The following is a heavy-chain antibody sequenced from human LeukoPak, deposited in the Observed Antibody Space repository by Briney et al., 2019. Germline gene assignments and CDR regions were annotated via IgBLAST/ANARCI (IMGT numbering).Heavy chain of an antibody. Sequence: GGSLRLSCAASGFTFDDYTMHWVRQAPGKGLEWVSLISWDGGSTYYADSVKGRFTISRDNSKNSLYLQMNSLRTEDTALYYCAKARSRYYYMDVWGKGTTVTVSS. CDR1: GFTFDDYT. J-gene: IGHJ6*03. V-gene: IGHV3-43*01. CDR3: AKARSRYYYMDV. CDR2: ISWDGGST.